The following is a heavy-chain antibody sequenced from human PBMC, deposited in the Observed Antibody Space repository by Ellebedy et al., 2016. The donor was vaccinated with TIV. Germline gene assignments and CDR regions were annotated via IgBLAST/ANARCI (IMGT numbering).Heavy chain of an antibody. CDR3: ARDFAPSGSWWFDS. CDR1: GYIFSDFF. D-gene: IGHD6-6*01. Sequence: ASVKVSCXTSGYIFSDFFLHWIRRAPGQRFEWMGWIDPRSGDTNYAQKFQGRVTMTMETSITTAYMELSRLTVDDTAVYYCARDFAPSGSWWFDSWGQGVQVMVSS. J-gene: IGHJ5*01. CDR2: IDPRSGDT. V-gene: IGHV1-2*02.